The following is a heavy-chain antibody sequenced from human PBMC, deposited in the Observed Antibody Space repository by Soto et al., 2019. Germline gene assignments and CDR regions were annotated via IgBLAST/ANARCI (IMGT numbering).Heavy chain of an antibody. CDR3: ASPYCSGGSCYLTEYFQH. D-gene: IGHD2-15*01. CDR1: GFSFSYYA. CDR2: IAYDASKK. V-gene: IGHV3-30*03. J-gene: IGHJ1*01. Sequence: QVQLVESGGGVVQPGRSLRLSCAASGFSFSYYAMHWVRQAPGKGLEWVAVIAYDASKKYYADSVKGRFTISRDNSKNTLYLQMNSLRDEDTAVYYCASPYCSGGSCYLTEYFQHWGQGTRVTVSS.